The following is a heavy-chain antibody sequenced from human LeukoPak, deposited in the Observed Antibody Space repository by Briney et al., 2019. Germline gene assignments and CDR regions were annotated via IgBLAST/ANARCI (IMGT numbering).Heavy chain of an antibody. J-gene: IGHJ4*02. V-gene: IGHV3-23*01. Sequence: GGSLRLSCAASGFTFSSYAMSWVRQAPGKGLEWVSAISGSGGSTYYADSVKGRFTISRDNSKNTLYLQMNSLRAEDTAVYYCAKDDDYGDLYYFDYWAREPWSPSPQ. CDR3: AKDDDYGDLYYFDY. D-gene: IGHD4-17*01. CDR2: ISGSGGST. CDR1: GFTFSSYA.